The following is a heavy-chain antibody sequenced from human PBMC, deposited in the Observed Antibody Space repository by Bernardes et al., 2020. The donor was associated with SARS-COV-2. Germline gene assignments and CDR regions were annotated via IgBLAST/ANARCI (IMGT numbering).Heavy chain of an antibody. Sequence: SETLSLTCNVYGGSISSYYWSWTRQPPGKGLEWIGDIYYSGSTNYNPSLKSRVTISLDTSNNQFSLNLSSVTAADTAVYYCARVADSNTWYSWFDPWGQGILVTVSS. CDR3: ARVADSNTWYSWFDP. CDR2: IYYSGST. CDR1: GGSISSYY. J-gene: IGHJ5*02. V-gene: IGHV4-59*01. D-gene: IGHD2-2*01.